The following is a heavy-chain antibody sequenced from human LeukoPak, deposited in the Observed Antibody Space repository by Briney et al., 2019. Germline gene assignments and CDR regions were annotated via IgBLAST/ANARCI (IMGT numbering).Heavy chain of an antibody. V-gene: IGHV3-23*01. D-gene: IGHD2-8*01. CDR3: ARDYVDDIPMIKDY. J-gene: IGHJ4*02. CDR2: ISGSGGST. CDR1: GFTFSSYA. Sequence: PGGSLRLSCAASGFTFSSYAMSWVRQAPGKGLEWVSAISGSGGSTYYADSVKGRFTISRDNSKNTLYLQMNSLRAEDTAVYYCARDYVDDIPMIKDYWGQGTLVTVSS.